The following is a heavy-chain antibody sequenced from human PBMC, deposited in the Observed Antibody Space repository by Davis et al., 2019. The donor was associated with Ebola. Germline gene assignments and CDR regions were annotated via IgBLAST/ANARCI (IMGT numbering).Heavy chain of an antibody. J-gene: IGHJ4*02. CDR3: ARNTGGYSYGRFDY. D-gene: IGHD5-18*01. Sequence: MPSETLSLTCTVSGGSISSSYWSWIRQLPGKGLEWIGYIYYSGSTNYNPSLKSRVTISVDTSKNQFSLKLSSVTAADTAVYYCARNTGGYSYGRFDYWGQGTLVTVSS. CDR1: GGSISSSY. V-gene: IGHV4-59*08. CDR2: IYYSGST.